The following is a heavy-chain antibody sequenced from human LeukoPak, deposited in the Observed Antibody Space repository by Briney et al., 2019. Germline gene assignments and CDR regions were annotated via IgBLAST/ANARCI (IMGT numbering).Heavy chain of an antibody. Sequence: ASVKVSCKASGYTFTGYDMHWVRQAPGQGLEWMGWINPNSGGTNYAQKFQGRVTMTRDTSISTAYMELSRLRSDDTAVYYCARAFYDILTGYATPIGYWGQGTLVTVSS. J-gene: IGHJ4*02. CDR1: GYTFTGYD. D-gene: IGHD3-9*01. CDR3: ARAFYDILTGYATPIGY. CDR2: INPNSGGT. V-gene: IGHV1-2*02.